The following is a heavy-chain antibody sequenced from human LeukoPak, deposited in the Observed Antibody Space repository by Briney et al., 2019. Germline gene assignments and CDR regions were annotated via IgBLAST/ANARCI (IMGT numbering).Heavy chain of an antibody. CDR1: GGSISSGDYF. CDR2: IYYSGNT. D-gene: IGHD1-14*01. J-gene: IGHJ3*02. CDR3: ARTEAHDAFDI. V-gene: IGHV4-30-4*01. Sequence: SQTLSLTCTVSGGSISSGDYFWSWIRQPPGKGLEWIGYIYYSGNTYYNPSLKSRVTIPRDMSKKQFSLKLSSVTAADTAVYYCARTEAHDAFDIWGQGTMVTVSS.